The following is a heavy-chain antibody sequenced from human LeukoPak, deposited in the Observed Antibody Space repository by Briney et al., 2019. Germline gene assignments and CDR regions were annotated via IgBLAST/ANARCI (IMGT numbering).Heavy chain of an antibody. V-gene: IGHV3-21*01. CDR3: ARCWGSGSYLFDAFDI. CDR2: ISTSSIYI. CDR1: GFTFSNYN. J-gene: IGHJ3*02. Sequence: GGSLRLSCAASGFTFSNYNMNWARQAPGKGLEWVSSISTSSIYIYYADSVKGRFTISRDNARNSLYPQMNSLRAEDTAVYYCARCWGSGSYLFDAFDIWGQGTMVTVSS. D-gene: IGHD1-26*01.